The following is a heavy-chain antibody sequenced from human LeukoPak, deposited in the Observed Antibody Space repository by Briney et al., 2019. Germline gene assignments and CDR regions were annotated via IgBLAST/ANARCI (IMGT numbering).Heavy chain of an antibody. CDR2: ISSSGSTI. CDR3: ARGGYCSSTSCYEAFDI. CDR1: GFTFSSYS. J-gene: IGHJ3*02. V-gene: IGHV3-48*04. D-gene: IGHD2-2*01. Sequence: GGSLRLSCAASGFTFSSYSMNWVRQAPGKGLEWVSYISSSGSTIYYADSVKGRFTISRDNAKNSLYLQMNSLRAEDTAVYYCARGGYCSSTSCYEAFDIWGQGTMVTVSS.